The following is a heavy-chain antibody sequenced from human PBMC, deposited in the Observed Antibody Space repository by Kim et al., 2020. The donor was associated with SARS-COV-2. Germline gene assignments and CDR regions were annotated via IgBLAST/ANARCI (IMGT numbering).Heavy chain of an antibody. CDR2: IKQDGSEK. J-gene: IGHJ6*02. V-gene: IGHV3-7*01. CDR1: GFTFSSYW. CDR3: ARNGPSNNSIAAAATGYYGMDV. D-gene: IGHD6-13*01. Sequence: GGSLRLSCAASGFTFSSYWMSWVRQAPGKGLEWVANIKQDGSEKYYVDSVKGRFTISRDNAKNSLYLQMNSLRAEDTAVYYCARNGPSNNSIAAAATGYYGMDVWGQGTTVTVSS.